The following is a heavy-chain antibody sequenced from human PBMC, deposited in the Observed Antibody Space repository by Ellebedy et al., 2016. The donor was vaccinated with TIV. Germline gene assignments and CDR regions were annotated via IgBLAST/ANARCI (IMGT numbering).Heavy chain of an antibody. Sequence: SETLSLXCTVSGGSISSSSYYWGWIRQPPGKGLEWIGSIYYSGSTYYNPSLKSRVTISVDTSKNQFSLKLSSVTAADTAVYYCVANWNDSDYWGQGTLVTVSS. D-gene: IGHD1-1*01. CDR1: GGSISSSSYY. V-gene: IGHV4-39*07. J-gene: IGHJ4*02. CDR2: IYYSGST. CDR3: VANWNDSDY.